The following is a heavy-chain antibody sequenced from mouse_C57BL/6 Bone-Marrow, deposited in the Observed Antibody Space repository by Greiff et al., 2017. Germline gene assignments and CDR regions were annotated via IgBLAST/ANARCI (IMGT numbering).Heavy chain of an antibody. J-gene: IGHJ1*03. V-gene: IGHV1-55*01. Sequence: QVQLQQPGAELVKPGASVQMSCKASGYTFTSYWITWVKQRPGQGLEWIGDIYPGRGSTNYNEKFKSKATLTVDTSSSTAYMQLSSLTSEDSAVYYCARGGYGTGGYFDVWGTGTTVTVSS. CDR3: ARGGYGTGGYFDV. CDR1: GYTFTSYW. CDR2: IYPGRGST. D-gene: IGHD1-1*01.